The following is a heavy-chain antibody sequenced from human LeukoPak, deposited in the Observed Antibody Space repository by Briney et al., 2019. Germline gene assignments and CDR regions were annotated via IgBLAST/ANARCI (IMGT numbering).Heavy chain of an antibody. Sequence: ASVKVSCKASGYTFTSYVINWVRQATGQGLEWMGWMNPNSGNTGYAQKFQGRVTMTRNTSISTAYMELSSLRSEDTAVYYCARGGYDILTGYYYFDYWGQGTLVTVSS. CDR1: GYTFTSYV. CDR2: MNPNSGNT. CDR3: ARGGYDILTGYYYFDY. J-gene: IGHJ4*02. D-gene: IGHD3-9*01. V-gene: IGHV1-8*01.